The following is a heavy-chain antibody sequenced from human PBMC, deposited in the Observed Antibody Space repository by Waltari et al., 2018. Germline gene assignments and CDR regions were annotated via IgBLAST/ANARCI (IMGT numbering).Heavy chain of an antibody. CDR3: TRTLAMDV. V-gene: IGHV3-74*01. CDR2: IISDGSTT. D-gene: IGHD3-3*02. J-gene: IGHJ6*02. Sequence: EVQLVESGGGLVQPGGSLRLSCAASGFTFSTYWMHWVRQAPGEGLVWVSSIISDGSTTNYADSVKGRFTISRDNAKNTLYLQMNSLRAEDTAVYYCTRTLAMDVWGQGTTVTVSS. CDR1: GFTFSTYW.